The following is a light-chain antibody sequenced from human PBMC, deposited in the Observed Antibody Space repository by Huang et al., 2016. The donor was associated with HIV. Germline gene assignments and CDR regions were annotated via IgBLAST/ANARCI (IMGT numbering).Light chain of an antibody. V-gene: IGKV3-20*01. CDR2: GAS. CDR1: QSVSSSY. CDR3: QQYGSSPPYT. Sequence: EIVLTQSPGTLSLSPGERATLSCRASQSVSSSYLAWYQQKPAQVPRLIIYGASSRATGIPDRFSGSGSGTDFTLTISRLEPEDFAVYYCQQYGSSPPYTFGQGTKLEIK. J-gene: IGKJ2*01.